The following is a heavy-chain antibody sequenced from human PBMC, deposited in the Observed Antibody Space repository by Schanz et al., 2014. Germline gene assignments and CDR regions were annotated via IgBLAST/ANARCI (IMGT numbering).Heavy chain of an antibody. D-gene: IGHD6-13*01. J-gene: IGHJ4*02. Sequence: QVQLVQSGAEVKKPGASVKVSCKASGYTFTSYSMHWVRQAPGQGLEWMGIINLSGGSTNNAQKFQGRVTMTADTSTSTAYMDVSSLRSEDTAVYYCASSGAGYSSSWDFDYWGQGTLVTVSS. CDR2: INLSGGST. V-gene: IGHV1-46*01. CDR1: GYTFTSYS. CDR3: ASSGAGYSSSWDFDY.